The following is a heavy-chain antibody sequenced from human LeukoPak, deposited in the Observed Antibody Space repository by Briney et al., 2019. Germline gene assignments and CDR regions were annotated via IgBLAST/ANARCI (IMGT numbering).Heavy chain of an antibody. Sequence: ASVKVSCKASGYTFTSYGISWVRQAPGQGLEWMGWISAYNGNTNYAQKLQGRVTMTTDTSTSTAYMELRSLRSDDTAVYYCARDVFRAILRPPKGWFDPWGQGTLVTVSS. CDR3: ARDVFRAILRPPKGWFDP. CDR1: GYTFTSYG. V-gene: IGHV1-18*01. J-gene: IGHJ5*02. D-gene: IGHD3-10*02. CDR2: ISAYNGNT.